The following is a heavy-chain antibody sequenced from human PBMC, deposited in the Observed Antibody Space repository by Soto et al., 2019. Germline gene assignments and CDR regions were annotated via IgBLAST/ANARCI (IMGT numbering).Heavy chain of an antibody. Sequence: WGSLRLSCAASVFTFRSYTMHWVRQAPGKGLEWVGVITYDGSNEYCADSVKGRFTISRDNSRNTLYLQMNSLRPDDTAVYNCVRAPSGSHPEFDYWGQGTMVTVSS. CDR2: ITYDGSNE. J-gene: IGHJ4*02. V-gene: IGHV3-30-3*01. D-gene: IGHD1-26*01. CDR1: VFTFRSYT. CDR3: VRAPSGSHPEFDY.